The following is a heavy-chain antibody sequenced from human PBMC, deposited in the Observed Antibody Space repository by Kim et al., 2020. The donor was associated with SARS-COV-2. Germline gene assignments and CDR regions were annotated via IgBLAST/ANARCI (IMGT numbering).Heavy chain of an antibody. J-gene: IGHJ4*02. V-gene: IGHV1-69*13. CDR3: ARFPLLCTNGVCRATTLDY. CDR2: IIPIFGTA. CDR1: GGTFSSYA. Sequence: SVKVSCKASGGTFSSYAISWVRQAPGQGLEWMGGIIPIFGTANYAQKFQGRVTITADESTSTAYMELSSLRSEDTAVYYCARFPLLCTNGVCRATTLDYWGQGTLVTVSS. D-gene: IGHD2-8*01.